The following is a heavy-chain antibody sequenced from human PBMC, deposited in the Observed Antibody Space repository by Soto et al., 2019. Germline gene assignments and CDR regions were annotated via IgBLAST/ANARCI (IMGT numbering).Heavy chain of an antibody. J-gene: IGHJ5*02. D-gene: IGHD6-19*01. CDR1: GFTFSSCA. Sequence: GGSLRLSCAASGFTFSSCAMSWIRQAPGKGLEWVSAISGSGGSTYYADSVKGRFTISRDNSKNTLYLQMNSLRAEDTAVYYCAKEGIAVVPGDWFDPWGQGTLVTVSS. CDR3: AKEGIAVVPGDWFDP. CDR2: ISGSGGST. V-gene: IGHV3-23*01.